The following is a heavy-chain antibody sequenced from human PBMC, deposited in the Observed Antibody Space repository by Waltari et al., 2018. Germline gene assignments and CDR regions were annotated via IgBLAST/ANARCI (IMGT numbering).Heavy chain of an antibody. CDR2: IYTSGST. D-gene: IGHD4-17*01. CDR3: AREDGDVAFDI. J-gene: IGHJ3*02. V-gene: IGHV4-61*02. Sequence: QVQLQESGPGLVKPSQTLSLTCTVSGGSISSGSYYWSWIRQPAGKGLEWIGRIYTSGSTNSNPSLKSRGTISVDTSKNQFSLKLSSVTAADTAVYYCAREDGDVAFDIWGQGTMVTVSS. CDR1: GGSISSGSYY.